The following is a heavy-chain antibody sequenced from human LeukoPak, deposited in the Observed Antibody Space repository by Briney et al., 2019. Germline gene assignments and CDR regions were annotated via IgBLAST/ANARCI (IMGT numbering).Heavy chain of an antibody. V-gene: IGHV4-61*01. CDR1: GGSISSSSAY. J-gene: IGHJ4*02. Sequence: SETLSVTCTVSGGSISSSSAYWGWIRQPPGKGLEWIGYISYSGTTNYNPSLKSRVTISVDTSKNQFSLKLSSVTAADTAVYYCARDRGPDCSGGSCWDYWGQGTQVTVSS. CDR3: ARDRGPDCSGGSCWDY. CDR2: ISYSGTT. D-gene: IGHD2-15*01.